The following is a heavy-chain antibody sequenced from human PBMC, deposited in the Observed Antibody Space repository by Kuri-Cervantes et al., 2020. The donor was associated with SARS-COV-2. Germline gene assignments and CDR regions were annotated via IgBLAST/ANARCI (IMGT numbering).Heavy chain of an antibody. CDR1: GFTFSRYA. CDR2: ISSSSSTI. V-gene: IGHV3-48*01. D-gene: IGHD3-22*01. CDR3: ARGRYDFDY. J-gene: IGHJ4*02. Sequence: GGSLKISCAASGFTFSRYAMHWVRQAPGKGLEWVSYISSSSSTIYYADSVKGRFTISRDNAKNSLYLQMNSLRAEDTAVYYCARGRYDFDYWGQGTLVTVSS.